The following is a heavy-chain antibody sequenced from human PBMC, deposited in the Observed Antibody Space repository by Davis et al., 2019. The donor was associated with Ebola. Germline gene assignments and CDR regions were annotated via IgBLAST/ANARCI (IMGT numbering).Heavy chain of an antibody. CDR1: GVSISRHY. CDR3: SGRGSSV. D-gene: IGHD3-10*01. Sequence: PSETLSLTCTVSGVSISRHYWSWIRQPPGKRLEWIGSIYYTGNAYYNSSLASRATISVDTSKNQFSLKLTSVTAADTAMYYCSGRGSSVWGQGTLVTVSS. V-gene: IGHV4-59*03. CDR2: IYYTGNA. J-gene: IGHJ4*02.